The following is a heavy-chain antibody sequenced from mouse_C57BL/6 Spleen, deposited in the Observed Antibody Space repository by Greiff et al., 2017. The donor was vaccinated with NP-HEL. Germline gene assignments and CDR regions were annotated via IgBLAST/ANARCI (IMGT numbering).Heavy chain of an antibody. D-gene: IGHD2-4*01. V-gene: IGHV1-74*01. CDR2: IHPSDSDT. Sequence: QVQLKQPGAELVKPGASVKVSCKASGYTFTSYWMHWVKQRPGQGLEWIGRIHPSDSDTNYNQKFKGKATLTVDKSSSTAYMQLSSLTSEDSAVYYCAIEGGGYDYDGPWFAYWGQGTLVTVSA. CDR1: GYTFTSYW. J-gene: IGHJ3*01. CDR3: AIEGGGYDYDGPWFAY.